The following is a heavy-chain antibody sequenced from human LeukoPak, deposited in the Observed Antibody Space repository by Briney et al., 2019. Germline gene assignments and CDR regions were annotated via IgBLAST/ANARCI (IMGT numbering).Heavy chain of an antibody. V-gene: IGHV4-59*01. CDR2: IYYSGST. CDR1: GGSISSYY. Sequence: SETLSLTCTVSGGSISSYYWSWIRQPPGKGLEWIGYIYYSGSTNYNPFLKSRVIISVDTSKNQFSLKLSSVTAADTAVYYCARIQKDIVVVAAAPHYYYYMDVWGKGTTVTVSS. CDR3: ARIQKDIVVVAAAPHYYYYMDV. J-gene: IGHJ6*03. D-gene: IGHD2-15*01.